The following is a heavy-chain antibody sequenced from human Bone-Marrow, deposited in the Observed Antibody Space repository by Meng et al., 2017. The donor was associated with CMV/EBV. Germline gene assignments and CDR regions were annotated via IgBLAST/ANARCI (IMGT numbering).Heavy chain of an antibody. CDR3: ARDSATPRSYYYYGMDV. V-gene: IGHV1-8*03. CDR1: GYTFTSYD. D-gene: IGHD2-15*01. J-gene: IGHJ6*02. Sequence: ASVKVSCKASGYTFTSYDINWVRQATGQGLEWMGWMNPNSGNTGYAQKFQGRVTITRNTSISTAYMEPSSLRSEDTAVYYCARDSATPRSYYYYGMDVWGQGTTVTVSS. CDR2: MNPNSGNT.